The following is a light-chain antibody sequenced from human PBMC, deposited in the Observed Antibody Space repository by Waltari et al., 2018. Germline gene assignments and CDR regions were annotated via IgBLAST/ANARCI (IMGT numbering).Light chain of an antibody. Sequence: DIQMTQSTSSLSASVGDRVTITCQASQDISNYLNWYQQKPGKAPKLLIYDASTLETGVPSRFSGSGSGTDFTFTISSLQPEDIATYYCQQYDNLPLTFGGGTKVEIK. J-gene: IGKJ4*01. CDR1: QDISNY. CDR3: QQYDNLPLT. V-gene: IGKV1-33*01. CDR2: DAS.